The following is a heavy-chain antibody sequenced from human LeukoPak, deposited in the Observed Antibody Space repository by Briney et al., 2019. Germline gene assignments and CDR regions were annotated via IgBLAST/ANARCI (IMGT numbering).Heavy chain of an antibody. CDR2: IYYSGST. V-gene: IGHV4-30-4*01. CDR1: GGSISSGDYY. J-gene: IGHJ4*02. D-gene: IGHD3-10*01. CDR3: ARAPLWFGELPTFDY. Sequence: SETLSLTCTVSGGSISSGDYYWSWTRQPPGKGLEWIGYIYYSGSTYYNPSLKSRVTISVDTSKNQFSLKLSSVTAADTAVYYCARAPLWFGELPTFDYWGQGTLVTVSS.